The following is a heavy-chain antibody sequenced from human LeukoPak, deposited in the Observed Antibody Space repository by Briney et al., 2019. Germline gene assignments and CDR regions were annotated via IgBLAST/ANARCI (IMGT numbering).Heavy chain of an antibody. J-gene: IGHJ4*02. CDR3: ASGIVVVPAARSNPLDY. V-gene: IGHV1-69*02. Sequence: ASVKVSCKASGGTFSSYTISWVRQAPGQGLEWMGRIIPILGIANYAQKFQGRVTITADKSTSTAYMELSSLRSEDTAVYYCASGIVVVPAARSNPLDYWGQGTLVTVSS. D-gene: IGHD2-2*01. CDR1: GGTFSSYT. CDR2: IIPILGIA.